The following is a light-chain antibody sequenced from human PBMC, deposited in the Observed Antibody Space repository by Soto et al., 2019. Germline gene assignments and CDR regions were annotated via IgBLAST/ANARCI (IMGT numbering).Light chain of an antibody. CDR3: QQYGSPIT. CDR1: QGVSRK. J-gene: IGKJ5*01. Sequence: IVMTQSPATLSVKPGERVTFSCRASQGVSRKLAWYQHKPGQAPRLLVSGASTGATGIPARFSGSGSGTDLTLTISRLEPEDFAVYYCQQYGSPITFGQGTRLEIK. CDR2: GAS. V-gene: IGKV3-15*01.